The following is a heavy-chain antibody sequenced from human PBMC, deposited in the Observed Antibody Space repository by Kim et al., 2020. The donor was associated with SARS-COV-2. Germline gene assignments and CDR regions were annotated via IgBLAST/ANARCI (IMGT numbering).Heavy chain of an antibody. Sequence: ASVKVSCKASGYTFTSYYMHWVRQAPGQGLEWMGIINPSGGSTSYAQKFQGRVTMTRDTSTSTVYMELSSLRSEDTAVYYCARDRNDILTGYPHYDFDYWGQGTLVTVSS. V-gene: IGHV1-46*01. D-gene: IGHD3-9*01. CDR2: INPSGGST. CDR1: GYTFTSYY. CDR3: ARDRNDILTGYPHYDFDY. J-gene: IGHJ4*02.